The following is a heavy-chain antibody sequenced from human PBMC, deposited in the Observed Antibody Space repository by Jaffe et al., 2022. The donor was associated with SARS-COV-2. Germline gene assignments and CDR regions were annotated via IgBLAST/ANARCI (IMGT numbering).Heavy chain of an antibody. V-gene: IGHV3-43*01. D-gene: IGHD3-22*01. Sequence: EVQLVESGGVVVQPGGSLRLSCAASGFTFDDYTMHWVRQAPGKGLEWVSLISWDGGSTYYADSVKGRFTISRDNSKNSLYLQMNSLRTEDTALYYCAKDIGYDSSGPGHWGQGTLVTVSS. CDR1: GFTFDDYT. CDR2: ISWDGGST. J-gene: IGHJ4*02. CDR3: AKDIGYDSSGPGH.